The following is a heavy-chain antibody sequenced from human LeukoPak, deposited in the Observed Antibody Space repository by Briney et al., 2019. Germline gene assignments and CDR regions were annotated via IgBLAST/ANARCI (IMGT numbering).Heavy chain of an antibody. Sequence: ASVKVSCKASGYTFTSYAMNWVRQAPGQGLEWMGWINTNTGNPTYAQGFTGRFVFSLDTSVSTAYLQISSLKAEDTAVYYCARYPVYPYDLPEEVTTGVEAFDIWGQGTMVTVSS. D-gene: IGHD4-11*01. CDR2: INTNTGNP. CDR3: ARYPVYPYDLPEEVTTGVEAFDI. J-gene: IGHJ3*02. V-gene: IGHV7-4-1*02. CDR1: GYTFTSYA.